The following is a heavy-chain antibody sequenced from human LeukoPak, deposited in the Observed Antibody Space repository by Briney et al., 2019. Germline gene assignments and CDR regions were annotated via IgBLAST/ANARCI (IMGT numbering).Heavy chain of an antibody. CDR3: ARQVAAAAGTVWFDP. J-gene: IGHJ5*02. V-gene: IGHV5-51*01. Sequence: GESLKISCKGSGYSFTSYWLGWVRQMPGKGLGWMGIIYPGDSDTRYSPSFQGQVTISADKSISTAYLQWSSLKASDTAMYYCARQVAAAAGTVWFDPWGQGTLVTVSS. CDR2: IYPGDSDT. D-gene: IGHD6-13*01. CDR1: GYSFTSYW.